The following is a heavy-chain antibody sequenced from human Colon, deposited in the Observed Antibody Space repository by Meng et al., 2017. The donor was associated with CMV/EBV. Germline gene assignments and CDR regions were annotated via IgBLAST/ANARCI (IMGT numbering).Heavy chain of an antibody. D-gene: IGHD6-19*01. CDR2: IYYRSRWLD. V-gene: IGHV6-1*01. CDR3: ARRHTSGWYYFDS. CDR1: GDTVSSTTVG. Sequence: SETLSLTCDISGDTVSSTTVGWHWIRQSPSRGLEWLGRIYYRSRWLDDYAQSVKSRISINVDTSKNQFSLQLDSVTPDDTAVYYCARRHTSGWYYFDSWGQGTLVTVSS. J-gene: IGHJ4*02.